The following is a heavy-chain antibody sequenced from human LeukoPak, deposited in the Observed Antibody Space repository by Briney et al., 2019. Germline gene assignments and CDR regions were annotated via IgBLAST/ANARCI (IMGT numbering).Heavy chain of an antibody. CDR1: GFTFSTFA. Sequence: GGSLRLSCAASGFTFSTFAMSWVRQAPGKGLEWVSAISGSGGGTYYADSVKGRFTISRDNSNNTLYLQMNSLRAEDTSIYFCAKALEQETVIALDSWGQGTLVTVSS. CDR2: ISGSGGGT. D-gene: IGHD6-13*01. J-gene: IGHJ4*02. V-gene: IGHV3-23*01. CDR3: AKALEQETVIALDS.